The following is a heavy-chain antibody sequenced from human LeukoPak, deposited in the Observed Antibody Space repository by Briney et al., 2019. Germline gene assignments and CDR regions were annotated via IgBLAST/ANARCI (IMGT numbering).Heavy chain of an antibody. J-gene: IGHJ6*03. Sequence: QAGGSLRLSCAASGFTFSSYGTHWARQAPGKGLEWVAVISYDGSNKYYADSVKGRFTISRDNSKNTLYLQMNSLRAEDTAVYYCASSCSGGSCYHYYYYYYMDVWGKGTTVTVSS. V-gene: IGHV3-30*03. CDR3: ASSCSGGSCYHYYYYYYMDV. D-gene: IGHD2-15*01. CDR1: GFTFSSYG. CDR2: ISYDGSNK.